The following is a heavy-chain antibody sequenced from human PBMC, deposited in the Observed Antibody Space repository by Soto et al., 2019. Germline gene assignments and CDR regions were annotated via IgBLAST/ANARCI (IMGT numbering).Heavy chain of an antibody. CDR1: GFTFSSYA. D-gene: IGHD6-6*01. V-gene: IGHV3-30-3*01. Sequence: QVQLVESGGGVVQPGRSLRLSCAASGFTFSSYAMHWVRQAPGKGLEWVAVISYDGSNKYYADSVKGRFTISRDNSKNTLYLQMNSLRAEDTAVYYCARGQGIADRPYYYGMDVWVQGTTVTVSS. CDR2: ISYDGSNK. J-gene: IGHJ6*02. CDR3: ARGQGIADRPYYYGMDV.